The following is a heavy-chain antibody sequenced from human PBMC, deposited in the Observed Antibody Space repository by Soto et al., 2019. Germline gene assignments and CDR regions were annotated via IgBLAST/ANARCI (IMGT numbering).Heavy chain of an antibody. CDR3: ARDSQNYGTLDY. D-gene: IGHD4-17*01. CDR1: GYTLNNNYG. V-gene: IGHV1-18*01. J-gene: IGHJ4*02. Sequence: QVQLVQSGAEVKKPGASVKVSCKASGYTLNNNYGISWVRQAPGQGLEWMGWINSYNGVTNNARNFQDRVALTTDSSTTTAYMELRRLTADDTAVYVCARDSQNYGTLDYWGQGTLVTVSS. CDR2: INSYNGVT.